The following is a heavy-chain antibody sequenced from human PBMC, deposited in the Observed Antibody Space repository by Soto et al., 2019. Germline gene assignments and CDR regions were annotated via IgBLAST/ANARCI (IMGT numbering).Heavy chain of an antibody. CDR1: GDSFSNSA. CDR3: AKARVVTTRAFDN. D-gene: IGHD2-15*01. CDR2: IIPYFGVG. J-gene: IGHJ4*02. V-gene: IGHV1-69*01. Sequence: QVQLVQSGAEVKRPGSSMKVACKVSGDSFSNSAINWVRQAPGQGLEWMGGIIPYFGVGDAAPTFQGRVTIIADDATRTVYMELTNLRHEDAAVYYCAKARVVTTRAFDNWGQGTLVTVSS.